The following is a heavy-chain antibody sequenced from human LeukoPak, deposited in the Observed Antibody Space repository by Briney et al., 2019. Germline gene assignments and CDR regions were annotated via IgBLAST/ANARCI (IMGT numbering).Heavy chain of an antibody. CDR2: IYASGNT. CDR3: ARHPNYYDSSGYSPDFDY. J-gene: IGHJ4*02. CDR1: GGSISSYY. Sequence: PSETLSLTCTVSGGSISSYYWSWVRQPAGKGLEWIGRIYASGNTNYNPSLKGRVTMTVDTSKNQFSLKLSSVTAADTAVYYCARHPNYYDSSGYSPDFDYWGQGTLVTVSS. V-gene: IGHV4-4*07. D-gene: IGHD3-22*01.